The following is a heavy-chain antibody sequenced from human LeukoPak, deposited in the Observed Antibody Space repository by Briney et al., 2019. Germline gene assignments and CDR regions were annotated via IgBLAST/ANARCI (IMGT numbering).Heavy chain of an antibody. J-gene: IGHJ5*02. CDR3: AQSPTLCSSTSYYFDP. CDR2: IYPGDSDT. D-gene: IGHD2-2*01. V-gene: IGHV5-51*01. Sequence: GGSLKISCKGSGYSFTSYWIGWVRQMPGKGLEWMGIIYPGDSDTRYSPSFQGQVTISADKSISTAYLQWSSLKASDTAMYYCAQSPTLCSSTSYYFDPWGQGTLVTVSS. CDR1: GYSFTSYW.